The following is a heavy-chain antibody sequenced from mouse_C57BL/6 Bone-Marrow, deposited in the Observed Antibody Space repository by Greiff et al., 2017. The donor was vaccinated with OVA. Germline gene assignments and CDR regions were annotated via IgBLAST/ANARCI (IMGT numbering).Heavy chain of an antibody. CDR1: GYTFTSYW. Sequence: QVQLQQPGAELVKPGASVKLSCKASGYTFTSYWMHWVKQRPGQGLEWIGMIHPNSGSTNYNEKFKSKATLTVDKSSSPAYMQLSSLTSEDSAVYYCARDPSITTVEGYWGQGTTLTVSA. V-gene: IGHV1-64*01. J-gene: IGHJ2*01. CDR2: IHPNSGST. CDR3: ARDPSITTVEGY. D-gene: IGHD1-1*01.